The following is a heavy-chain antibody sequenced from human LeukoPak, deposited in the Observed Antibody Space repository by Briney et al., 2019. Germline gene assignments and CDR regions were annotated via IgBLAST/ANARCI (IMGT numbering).Heavy chain of an antibody. Sequence: GGSLRLSCAASRFTFNSYAMSWVRQAPGKGLEWVSVIGGSNGITFYVGSVKGRFTISRDNSKDTLYLQMNSLRAEDTAVYYCARNKNSGWVYFAYWGKGPLVTVSS. D-gene: IGHD5-12*01. CDR1: RFTFNSYA. CDR2: IGGSNGIT. CDR3: ARNKNSGWVYFAY. V-gene: IGHV3-23*01. J-gene: IGHJ4*02.